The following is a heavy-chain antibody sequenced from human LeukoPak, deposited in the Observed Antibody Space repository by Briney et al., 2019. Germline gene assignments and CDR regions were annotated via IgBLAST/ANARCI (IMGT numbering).Heavy chain of an antibody. CDR1: GGPFISYA. J-gene: IGHJ4*02. Sequence: SVKVSFKASGGPFISYAISWVRQAPGQGLEWMGRIIPTFGIANYAQKFQGRVTITADKSTSTAYMELSSLRSEDTAVYYCARDRDSSSSPDYYFDYWGQGTLVTVSS. V-gene: IGHV1-69*04. D-gene: IGHD6-6*01. CDR2: IIPTFGIA. CDR3: ARDRDSSSSPDYYFDY.